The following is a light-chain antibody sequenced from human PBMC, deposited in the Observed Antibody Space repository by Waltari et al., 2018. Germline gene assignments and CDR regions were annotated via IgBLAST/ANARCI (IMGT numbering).Light chain of an antibody. Sequence: DVQMTQSPSTLSASVGDSVTITCRASQSISSWLAWYQQKPGKAPKLLIYKASTLDSGVPSRFSGSGSGTTFTLTISSLQPDDLATYYCQQYESFSYTFGQGTELEIK. J-gene: IGKJ2*01. V-gene: IGKV1-5*03. CDR1: QSISSW. CDR3: QQYESFSYT. CDR2: KAS.